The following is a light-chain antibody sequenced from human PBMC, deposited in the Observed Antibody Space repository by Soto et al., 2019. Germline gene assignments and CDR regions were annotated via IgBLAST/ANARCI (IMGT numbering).Light chain of an antibody. CDR3: SSYTSGFYV. CDR2: DVS. V-gene: IGLV2-14*01. J-gene: IGLJ1*01. CDR1: SSDVGGYNY. Sequence: QPALTQPASGSGSPGHSITISCTGTSSDVGGYNYVSWYQQHPGKAPKLMIYDVSDRPSGVSNRFSGSKSGNTASLTISGLQAEDEADYYCSSYTSGFYVFGTGTKVTVL.